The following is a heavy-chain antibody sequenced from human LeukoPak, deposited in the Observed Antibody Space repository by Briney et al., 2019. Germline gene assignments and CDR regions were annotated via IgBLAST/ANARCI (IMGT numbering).Heavy chain of an antibody. Sequence: SQTLSLTCTVSGGSISTGSYYWNWIRQPAGKGLEWIGRFFTSGSTDYNPSLKSRVTISADTSKNQFSLKLSSVTAADTAVYYCARVPHCSSTSCYEPGYWGQGTLVTVSS. D-gene: IGHD2-2*01. CDR1: GGSISTGSYY. CDR3: ARVPHCSSTSCYEPGY. J-gene: IGHJ4*02. CDR2: FFTSGST. V-gene: IGHV4-61*02.